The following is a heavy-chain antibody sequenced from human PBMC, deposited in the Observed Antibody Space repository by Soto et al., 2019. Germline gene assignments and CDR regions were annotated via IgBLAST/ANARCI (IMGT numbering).Heavy chain of an antibody. CDR3: AKGVSQYTPLALFDY. J-gene: IGHJ4*02. V-gene: IGHV3-23*01. CDR2: ISGSDGRT. D-gene: IGHD5-18*01. Sequence: GGSLRLSCAASGFTFSSYAMSWVCQAPGKGLEWVSTISGSDGRTYSTDSVKGRFTISRDNSRNTAYLQMNSLRVEDTAVYYCAKGVSQYTPLALFDYWGRGTLVTVSS. CDR1: GFTFSSYA.